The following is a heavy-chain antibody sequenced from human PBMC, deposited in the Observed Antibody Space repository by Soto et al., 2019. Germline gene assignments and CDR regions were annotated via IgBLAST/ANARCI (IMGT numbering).Heavy chain of an antibody. CDR1: GYTFTSYA. Sequence: QVQLVQSGAEVKKPGASVKVSCKASGYTFTSYAMHWVRQAPGQRLEWMGWINAGNGNTKYSQKLQGRVTITRDTSASTAYMELSSLRSEDTAVYYCARGFRAGDADWFDPWGQGTLVTVSS. V-gene: IGHV1-3*01. CDR3: ARGFRAGDADWFDP. D-gene: IGHD2-21*02. J-gene: IGHJ5*02. CDR2: INAGNGNT.